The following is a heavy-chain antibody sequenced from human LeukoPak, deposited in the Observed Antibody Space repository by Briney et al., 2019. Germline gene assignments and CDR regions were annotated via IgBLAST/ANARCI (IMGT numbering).Heavy chain of an antibody. CDR3: ARRRAGPEGAFDL. CDR2: IIPIFGTA. V-gene: IGHV1-69*05. J-gene: IGHJ3*01. D-gene: IGHD6-19*01. CDR1: GGTFSSYA. Sequence: GASVKVSCKASGGTFSSYAISWVRQAPGQGLEWMGGIIPIFGTANYAQKFQGRVNITRDMSTSTVYMELSSLRSDDTAVYYCARRRAGPEGAFDLWGQGTLVTVSS.